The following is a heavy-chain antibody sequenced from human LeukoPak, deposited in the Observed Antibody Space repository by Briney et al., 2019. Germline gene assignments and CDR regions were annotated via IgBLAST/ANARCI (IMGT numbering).Heavy chain of an antibody. D-gene: IGHD3-22*01. CDR2: INSDGSST. CDR3: ASQVVSSGYHQSHY. Sequence: GGSLRLSCAASGFTFSNYGMHWVRQAPGKGLVWVSRINSDGSSTSYADSVKGRFTISRDNAKNTLYLQMNSLRAEDTAVYYCASQVVSSGYHQSHYWGQGTLVTVSS. V-gene: IGHV3-74*01. J-gene: IGHJ4*02. CDR1: GFTFSNYG.